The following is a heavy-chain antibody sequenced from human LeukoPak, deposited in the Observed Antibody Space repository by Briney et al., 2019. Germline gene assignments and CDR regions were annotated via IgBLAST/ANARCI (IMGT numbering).Heavy chain of an antibody. V-gene: IGHV3-23*01. CDR2: ISGSGGRT. J-gene: IGHJ5*02. D-gene: IGHD3-22*01. CDR1: GLTFSSYA. Sequence: PGGSLRHSCAASGLTFSSYAMNWVRQAPGKGLEWVSAISGSGGRTYYADSVKGRFTISRDNSKNTLYLQMNSLRAEDTAVYYCAKDFDSRALNWFDPWGQGTLVTVSS. CDR3: AKDFDSRALNWFDP.